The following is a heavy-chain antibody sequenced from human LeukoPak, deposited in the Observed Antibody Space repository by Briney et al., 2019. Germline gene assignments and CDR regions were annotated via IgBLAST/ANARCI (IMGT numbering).Heavy chain of an antibody. CDR3: ARTPANQNQITMVRGVDLYYFDY. CDR1: GFTVSSNY. D-gene: IGHD3-10*01. Sequence: GGSLRLSCAASGFTVSSNYMSWIRRAPGKGLEWVSVIYSGGSTYYADSVKGRFTISRDNSKNTLYLQMNSLRAEDTAVYYCARTPANQNQITMVRGVDLYYFDYWGQGTLVTVSS. CDR2: IYSGGST. V-gene: IGHV3-53*01. J-gene: IGHJ4*02.